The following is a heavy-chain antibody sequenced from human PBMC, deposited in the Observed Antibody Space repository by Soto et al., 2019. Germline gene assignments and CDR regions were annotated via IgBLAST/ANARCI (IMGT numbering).Heavy chain of an antibody. J-gene: IGHJ4*02. CDR3: AREDYYDSSGPYYFDY. V-gene: IGHV1-3*01. Sequence: QVQLVQSGAEVKKPGASVKVSCKASGYTFTSYAMHWVRQAPGQRLEGMGWINAGNGNTKYSQKFQGRVTITRDTSASTAYMELSSLRSEDTAVYYCAREDYYDSSGPYYFDYWGQGTLVTVSS. CDR2: INAGNGNT. CDR1: GYTFTSYA. D-gene: IGHD3-22*01.